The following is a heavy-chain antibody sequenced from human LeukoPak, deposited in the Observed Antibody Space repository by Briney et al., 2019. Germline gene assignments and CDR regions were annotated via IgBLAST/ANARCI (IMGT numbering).Heavy chain of an antibody. Sequence: ASVKVSCKASGYTFTSYGISWVRQAPGQGLEWMGWINPNSRGTKNAQKFQGRVTMTRDTSISTAYMELSSLRSDDTAIYYCARASIDGSGRHYFDYWGQGTLVTVSS. J-gene: IGHJ4*02. CDR3: ARASIDGSGRHYFDY. V-gene: IGHV1-2*02. CDR2: INPNSRGT. D-gene: IGHD3-10*01. CDR1: GYTFTSYG.